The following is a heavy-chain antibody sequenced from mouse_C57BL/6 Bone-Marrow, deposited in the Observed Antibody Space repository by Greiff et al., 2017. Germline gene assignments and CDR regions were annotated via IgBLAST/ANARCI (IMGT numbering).Heavy chain of an antibody. D-gene: IGHD1-1*01. Sequence: EVMLVESGPVLVKPGASVKMSCKASGYTFTDYYMNWVKQSHGKSLEWIGVINPYNGGTSYNQKFKGKATLTVDKSSSTAYMELNSLTSEDSAVYYCAREQLRWDYFDYWGQGTTLTVSS. CDR2: INPYNGGT. V-gene: IGHV1-19*01. CDR1: GYTFTDYY. J-gene: IGHJ2*01. CDR3: AREQLRWDYFDY.